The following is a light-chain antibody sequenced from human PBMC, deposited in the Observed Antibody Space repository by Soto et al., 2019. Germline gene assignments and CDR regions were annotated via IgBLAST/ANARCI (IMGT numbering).Light chain of an antibody. CDR1: QSISSN. Sequence: EIVMTQSPATLSVSPGERATLSCRASQSISSNLAWYQQKPGQAPRLLIYGASTRATGIPARFSGSGSGTDFTLTSSSLQSEDFAVDYCQQYNNGPPDTFGPGTKVDIK. J-gene: IGKJ3*01. CDR3: QQYNNGPPDT. V-gene: IGKV3-15*01. CDR2: GAS.